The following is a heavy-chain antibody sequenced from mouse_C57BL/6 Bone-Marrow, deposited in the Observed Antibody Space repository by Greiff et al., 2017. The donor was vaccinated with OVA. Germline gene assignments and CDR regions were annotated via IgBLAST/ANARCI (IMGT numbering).Heavy chain of an antibody. CDR3: ARITGTDAMDY. CDR2: ILPGSGST. Sequence: VQLQQPGAELVRPGSSVKLSCKATGYTFTGYWIEWVKQRPGHGLEWIGEILPGSGSTNYNEKFKGKATFTADTSSNTAYMQLSSLTTEDSAIYYCARITGTDAMDYWGQGTSVTVSS. V-gene: IGHV1-9*01. CDR1: GYTFTGYW. J-gene: IGHJ4*01. D-gene: IGHD4-1*01.